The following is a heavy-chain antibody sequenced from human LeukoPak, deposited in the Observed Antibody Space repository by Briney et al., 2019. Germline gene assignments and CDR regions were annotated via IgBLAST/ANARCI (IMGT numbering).Heavy chain of an antibody. CDR1: GFTVSSNY. CDR2: IYSDGST. D-gene: IGHD6-19*01. J-gene: IGHJ4*02. V-gene: IGHV3-53*01. Sequence: PGGPLRLSCAASGFTVSSNYMSWVRQAPGKGLEWASIIYSDGSTYYADSVKGRFTISRDNSKNTLYLQMNSLRAEDTAVYYCARERSGWSYTFDYWGQGTLVTVSS. CDR3: ARERSGWSYTFDY.